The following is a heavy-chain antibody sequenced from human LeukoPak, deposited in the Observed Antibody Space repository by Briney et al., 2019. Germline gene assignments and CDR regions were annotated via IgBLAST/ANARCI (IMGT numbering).Heavy chain of an antibody. CDR3: ARLKVWFGEGFDY. Sequence: PGGSLRLSCAASGFTFSKAWMSWVRQAPGKGLEWVANIKQDGSEKYYVDSVKGRFTISRDNAKNSLYLQMNSLRAEDTAVYYCARLKVWFGEGFDYWGQGTLVTVSS. V-gene: IGHV3-7*01. D-gene: IGHD3-10*01. CDR1: GFTFSKAW. J-gene: IGHJ4*02. CDR2: IKQDGSEK.